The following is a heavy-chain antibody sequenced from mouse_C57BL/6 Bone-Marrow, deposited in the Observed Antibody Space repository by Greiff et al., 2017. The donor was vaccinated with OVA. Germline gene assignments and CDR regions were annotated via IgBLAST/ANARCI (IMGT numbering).Heavy chain of an antibody. V-gene: IGHV5-12*01. Sequence: EVMLVESGGGLVQPGGSLKLSCAASGFTFSDYYMYWVRQTPEKRLEWVAYISNGGGSTYYPDTVKGRFTISRDNAKNTLYLQMSRLKSEDTAMYYCARHYYGRGDYWGQGTSVTVSS. D-gene: IGHD1-1*01. J-gene: IGHJ4*01. CDR2: ISNGGGST. CDR1: GFTFSDYY. CDR3: ARHYYGRGDY.